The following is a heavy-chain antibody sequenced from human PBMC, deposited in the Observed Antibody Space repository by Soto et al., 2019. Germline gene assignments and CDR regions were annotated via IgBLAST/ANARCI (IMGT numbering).Heavy chain of an antibody. CDR2: INSSGGRT. CDR3: ARGGRTPVNKIAS. V-gene: IGHV3-23*01. D-gene: IGHD4-17*01. Sequence: GGSLRLSCAASGFTFSDFAMNWVRQAPGKGLEWVSGINSSGGRTYYADSVKGRFTISRDNSKNTLYLQVIGLGAEDTALYFCARGGRTPVNKIASWGEGTLVTVSS. CDR1: GFTFSDFA. J-gene: IGHJ4*02.